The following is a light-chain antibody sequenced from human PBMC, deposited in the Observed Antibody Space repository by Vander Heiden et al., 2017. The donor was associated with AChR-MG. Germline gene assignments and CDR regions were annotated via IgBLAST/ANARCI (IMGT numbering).Light chain of an antibody. Sequence: DIQMTQSPSSLSASVGDRVTITCRAGQSINSYLNWYQQKPGKAPNLLIYAASSLQSGVPSRFSGSGSGTDFTLTISSLQPEDFATYYCQQSYSTPYTFGQGTKLEIK. CDR1: QSINSY. J-gene: IGKJ2*01. V-gene: IGKV1-39*01. CDR2: AAS. CDR3: QQSYSTPYT.